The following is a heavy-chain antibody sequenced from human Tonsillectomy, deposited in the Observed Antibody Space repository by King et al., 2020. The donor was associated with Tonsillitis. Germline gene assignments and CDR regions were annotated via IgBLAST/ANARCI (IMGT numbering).Heavy chain of an antibody. CDR3: AKALGAPPPNVVPAALYYYGMDV. D-gene: IGHD2-2*01. CDR1: GFTFSSYA. J-gene: IGHJ6*02. V-gene: IGHV3-23*04. CDR2: ISGSGGST. Sequence: VQLVESGGGLVQPGGSLRLSCAASGFTFSSYAMSWVRQAPGKGLEWVSAISGSGGSTYYADSVKGRFTISRDNSKNTLYLQMNNLRAEDTAVYYCAKALGAPPPNVVPAALYYYGMDVWGQGTTVTVSS.